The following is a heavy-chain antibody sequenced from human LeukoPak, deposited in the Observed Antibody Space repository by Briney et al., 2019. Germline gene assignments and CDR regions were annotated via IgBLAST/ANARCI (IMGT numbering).Heavy chain of an antibody. CDR3: ASHRGYFDY. CDR1: GGSVSSGSYY. V-gene: IGHV4-39*07. J-gene: IGHJ4*02. Sequence: SETLSLTCTVSGGSVSSGSYYWSWIRQPPGKGLEWIGSIYHSGSTYYNPSLKSRVTISVDTSKNQVSLKLSSVTAADTAVYYCASHRGYFDYWGQGTLVTVSS. CDR2: IYHSGST. D-gene: IGHD3-16*01.